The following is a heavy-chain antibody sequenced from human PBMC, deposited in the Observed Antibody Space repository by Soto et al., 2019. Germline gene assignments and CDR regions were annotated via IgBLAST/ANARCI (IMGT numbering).Heavy chain of an antibody. D-gene: IGHD3-10*01. CDR3: ARDVGDALPGHYYFAMDV. CDR1: GFTFTSHS. V-gene: IGHV3-21*02. J-gene: IGHJ6*02. CDR2: INSNSDHK. Sequence: EVQLVESGGGLVQPGGSLRLSCAASGFTFTSHSMNWVRQAPGKGLDWVSSINSNSDHKYYADSVRGRFTISRDNAKNSLYLQLNSLRVDDTAVYYCARDVGDALPGHYYFAMDVWGQGTTVTV.